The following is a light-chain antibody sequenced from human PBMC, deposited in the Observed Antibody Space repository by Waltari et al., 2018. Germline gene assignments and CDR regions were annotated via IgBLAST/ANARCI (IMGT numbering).Light chain of an antibody. J-gene: IGKJ1*01. CDR2: GTS. Sequence: DIVLTKSPGTLSLSPGERATLSCRASQSVSRALAWYQQKPGQAPRLLIYGTSNRATGIPDRFSGSGSGTDFSLTISRLEPEDVAVYFCQHYVRLPATFGQGTKVEIK. V-gene: IGKV3-20*01. CDR1: QSVSRA. CDR3: QHYVRLPAT.